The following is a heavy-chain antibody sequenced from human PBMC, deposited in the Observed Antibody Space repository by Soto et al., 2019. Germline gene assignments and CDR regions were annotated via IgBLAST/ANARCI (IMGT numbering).Heavy chain of an antibody. J-gene: IGHJ4*02. CDR3: ARHRPAMIVLVITGHYFDY. CDR2: IYYSGST. D-gene: IGHD3-22*01. V-gene: IGHV4-39*01. CDR1: GGSISSSSYY. Sequence: PSETLSLTCTVSGGSISSSSYYWGWIRQPPGQGLEWIGSIYYSGSTYYNPSLKSRVTISVDTSKNQFSLKLSSVTAADTAVYYCARHRPAMIVLVITGHYFDYWGQGTLVTVSS.